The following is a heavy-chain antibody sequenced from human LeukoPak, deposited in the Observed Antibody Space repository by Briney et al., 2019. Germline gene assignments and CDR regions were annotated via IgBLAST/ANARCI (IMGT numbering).Heavy chain of an antibody. J-gene: IGHJ4*02. Sequence: ETLSLTCTVSGGSISSSSYYWGWIRQAPGKGLEWVANINQDGSEKYYVDSVKGRFTMSRDNAKNSLYLQMNSLRAEDTAVYYCARGATVTRDFDYWGQGTLVTVSS. V-gene: IGHV3-7*05. CDR2: INQDGSEK. CDR1: GGSISSSSYY. D-gene: IGHD4-17*01. CDR3: ARGATVTRDFDY.